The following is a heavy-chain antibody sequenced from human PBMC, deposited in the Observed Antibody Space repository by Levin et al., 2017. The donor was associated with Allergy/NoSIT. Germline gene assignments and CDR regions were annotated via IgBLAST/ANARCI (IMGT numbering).Heavy chain of an antibody. CDR2: IKQDGSQK. J-gene: IGHJ4*02. CDR1: GSTFSSYW. Sequence: PGGSLRLSCAASGSTFSSYWMTWVRQTAGKGLEWVANIKQDGSQKYYVDSVKGRFTISRDNAKNSLYLQMNSLRVEDTAMYYCAGGRGWLVDFWGQGSLVAVSS. CDR3: AGGRGWLVDF. V-gene: IGHV3-7*01. D-gene: IGHD6-6*01.